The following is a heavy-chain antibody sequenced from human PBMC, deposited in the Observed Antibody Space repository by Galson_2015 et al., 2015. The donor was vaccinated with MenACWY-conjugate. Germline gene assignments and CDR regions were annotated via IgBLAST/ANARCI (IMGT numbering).Heavy chain of an antibody. CDR3: ARGDYYAYSFDS. V-gene: IGHV3-74*01. CDR2: LNGDGQST. CDR1: GFIFNTSW. D-gene: IGHD3-10*01. J-gene: IGHJ4*02. Sequence: SLRLSCAASGFIFNTSWMHWVRQAPGEGLVWVSRLNGDGQSTNYADSVKGRFSISRDNVKNTLYLQMNSLTAEDTAVYYCARGDYYAYSFDSWGQGTLVTVSS.